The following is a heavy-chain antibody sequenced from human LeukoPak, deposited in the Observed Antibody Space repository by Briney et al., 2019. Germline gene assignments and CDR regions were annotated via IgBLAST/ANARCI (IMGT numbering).Heavy chain of an antibody. CDR1: GYSISSGYY. CDR2: TYHSGTS. CDR3: ARKYGSDAGYFVY. J-gene: IGHJ4*02. V-gene: IGHV4-38-2*01. D-gene: IGHD3-10*01. Sequence: SGTLSLTCAVSGYSISSGYYWGWVRQSPGRGLEWIGNTYHSGTSYYNPSLKSRVTISVDTSKNQFSLTLSPVTAADTALYYCARKYGSDAGYFVYWGQGALVTVSS.